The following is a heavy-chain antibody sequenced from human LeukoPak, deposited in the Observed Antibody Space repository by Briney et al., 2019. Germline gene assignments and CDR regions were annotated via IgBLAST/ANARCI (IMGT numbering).Heavy chain of an antibody. CDR2: ISYDGSNK. V-gene: IGHV3-30-3*01. D-gene: IGHD6-6*01. Sequence: GGSLRHSCAASGFTFSSYAMHWVRQAPGKGLEWVTVISYDGSNKYYADSVKGRFTISRDNSKNTLYLQMNSLRAEDTAVYYCARDRPNSSSSTWGQGTLVTVSS. CDR3: ARDRPNSSSST. J-gene: IGHJ5*02. CDR1: GFTFSSYA.